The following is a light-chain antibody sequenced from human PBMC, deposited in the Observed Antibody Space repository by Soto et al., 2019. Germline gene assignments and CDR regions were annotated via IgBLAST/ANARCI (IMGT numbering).Light chain of an antibody. V-gene: IGKV1-9*01. J-gene: IGKJ2*01. CDR1: QAISSS. CDR3: QHLNDYRYT. CDR2: AAS. Sequence: DIQLTQSPSFLSASVGDRVTITCRASQAISSSLAWYQHNPGKAPKLLIYAASTLQNGVPSSFSGSGSGTEFTLTISSPQPEDFATYYCQHLNDYRYTFGQGTKVEIK.